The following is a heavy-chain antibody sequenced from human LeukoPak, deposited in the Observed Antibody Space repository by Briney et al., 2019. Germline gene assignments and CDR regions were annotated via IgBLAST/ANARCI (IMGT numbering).Heavy chain of an antibody. CDR2: IYSGGST. J-gene: IGHJ6*02. V-gene: IGHV3-53*05. CDR3: VKDVSSSTYGMDV. D-gene: IGHD6-13*01. CDR1: GFTVSSNY. Sequence: GGSLRLSCAASGFTVSSNYMSWVRQAPGKGLEWVSVIYSGGSTYYADSVKGRFTISRDNSKNTLYLQMNSLRAEDTAVYYCVKDVSSSTYGMDVWGQGTTVTVSS.